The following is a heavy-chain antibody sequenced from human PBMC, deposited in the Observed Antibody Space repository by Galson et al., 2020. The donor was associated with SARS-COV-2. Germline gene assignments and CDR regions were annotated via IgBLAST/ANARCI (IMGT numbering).Heavy chain of an antibody. V-gene: IGHV3-72*01. CDR3: VDWSDGSADY. CDR1: GYTLSDHY. D-gene: IGHD2-15*01. CDR2: SKNRRNSYTT. J-gene: IGHJ4*02. Sequence: TGGSLRLSCAASGYTLSDHYIDWVRQAPGKGLEWVARSKNRRNSYTTEHAASVNGRLTISRDDSKNSLYLQMNSLKTEDTAVYYCVDWSDGSADYWGQGTLVTVSS.